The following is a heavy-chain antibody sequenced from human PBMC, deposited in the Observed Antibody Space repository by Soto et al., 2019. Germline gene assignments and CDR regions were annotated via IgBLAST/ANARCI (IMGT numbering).Heavy chain of an antibody. CDR3: AREVEYTSAFGISSSFDY. Sequence: PGGSLRLSCAASGFTLSSYAIYWVRQAPGKGLEWVTVISKGGSNLYFADSVKGRFTISRDNSKNTLYLQMNSLRSEDTAVYYCAREVEYTSAFGISSSFDYWGQGTLVTVSS. CDR1: GFTLSSYA. D-gene: IGHD6-19*01. J-gene: IGHJ4*02. CDR2: ISKGGSNL. V-gene: IGHV3-30-3*01.